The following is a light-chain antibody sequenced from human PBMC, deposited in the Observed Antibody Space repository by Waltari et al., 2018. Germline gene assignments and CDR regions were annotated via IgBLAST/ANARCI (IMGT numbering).Light chain of an antibody. Sequence: QSALTQPASVSGSPGQPITISCTGTSSDIGAYSYVSWYQQLPGRPPKLIIFDPTGRPSGVSNRFSGSKSGNTASLTISGLQADDEADYYCCSYTGRATLIFGGGTVLTVL. CDR1: SSDIGAYSY. CDR3: CSYTGRATLI. J-gene: IGLJ2*01. CDR2: DPT. V-gene: IGLV2-14*01.